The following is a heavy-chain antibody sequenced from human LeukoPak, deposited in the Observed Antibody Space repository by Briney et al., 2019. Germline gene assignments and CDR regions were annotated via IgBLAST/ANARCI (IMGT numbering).Heavy chain of an antibody. Sequence: GASVKVSCKASGYTFNGYFMHWVRQAPGQGLEWMGWINPNSGGTNYAQKFQGRVTMTRDTSINTAYMDLSRLRSDDTAVYYCVPERVYYAMDVWGQGTTVTVSS. V-gene: IGHV1-2*02. CDR1: GYTFNGYF. J-gene: IGHJ6*02. CDR2: INPNSGGT. D-gene: IGHD6-25*01. CDR3: VPERVYYAMDV.